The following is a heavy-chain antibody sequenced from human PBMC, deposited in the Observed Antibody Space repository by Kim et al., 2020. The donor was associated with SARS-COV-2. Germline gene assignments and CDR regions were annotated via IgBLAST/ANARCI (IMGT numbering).Heavy chain of an antibody. Sequence: GGSLRLSCAASGFTFSSYSMNWVRQAPGKGLEWVSSISSSSSYIYYADSVKGRFTISRDNAKNSLYLQMNSLRAEDTAVYYCARGGSTSCFPGAGGCWFDPWGQGTLVTVSS. V-gene: IGHV3-21*01. CDR1: GFTFSSYS. CDR2: ISSSSSYI. D-gene: IGHD2-2*01. J-gene: IGHJ5*02. CDR3: ARGGSTSCFPGAGGCWFDP.